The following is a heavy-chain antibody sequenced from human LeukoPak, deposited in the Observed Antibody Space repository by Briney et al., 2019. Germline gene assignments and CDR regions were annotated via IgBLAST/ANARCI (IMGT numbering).Heavy chain of an antibody. V-gene: IGHV3-11*04. Sequence: GGSLRLSCTASGFTFGDYAMSWVRQAPGKGLEGVSYISSSGSTIYYADSVKGRFTISRDNAKNSLYLQVNSLRAEDTAVYYCAREGRELTYNWFDPWGQGTLVTVSS. J-gene: IGHJ5*02. CDR3: AREGRELTYNWFDP. CDR1: GFTFGDYA. D-gene: IGHD1-26*01. CDR2: ISSSGSTI.